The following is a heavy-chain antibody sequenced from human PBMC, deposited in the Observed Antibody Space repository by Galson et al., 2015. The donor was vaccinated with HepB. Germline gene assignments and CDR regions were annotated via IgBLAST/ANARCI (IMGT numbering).Heavy chain of an antibody. CDR3: ARDGPSSGWYVAFFY. J-gene: IGHJ4*02. Sequence: SLRLSCAASGITFSTYAMRWVRQAQGEGLEWVSAISVSGDSTYYADYVKGRFTISRDYSKNTLYLQMNSLRAEDTAVYYCARDGPSSGWYVAFFYWGQGTLVTVSS. CDR1: GITFSTYA. V-gene: IGHV3-23*01. D-gene: IGHD6-19*01. CDR2: ISVSGDST.